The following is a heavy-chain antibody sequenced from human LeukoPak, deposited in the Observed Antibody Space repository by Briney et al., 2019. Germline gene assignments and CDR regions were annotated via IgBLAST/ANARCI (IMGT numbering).Heavy chain of an antibody. CDR2: IIPMFSPE. V-gene: IGHV1-69*01. CDR3: ATRLYSSSSA. J-gene: IGHJ4*02. CDR1: GGTFISYA. Sequence: ASLKGSCKGSGGTFISYAISWVRQAPGQGLERMGGIIPMFSPENYAQKFQGRVTITADESTSTADMELSSLRSEDTAVYYCATRLYSSSSAWGQGTLVTVSS. D-gene: IGHD6-6*01.